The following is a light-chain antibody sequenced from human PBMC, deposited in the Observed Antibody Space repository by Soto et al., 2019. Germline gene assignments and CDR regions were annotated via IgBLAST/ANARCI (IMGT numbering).Light chain of an antibody. CDR2: TAS. J-gene: IGKJ4*01. CDR3: QQSFSAPLT. V-gene: IGKV1-39*01. CDR1: QNIKKY. Sequence: DIPMTQSPSSLSASVGDRVTITCRASQNIKKYLNWYQQQPGKAPKLLIYTASSLQGGFPSRFSGSGSGTDFTLIISSLQPADSATYYCQQSFSAPLTFGGGTKVEIK.